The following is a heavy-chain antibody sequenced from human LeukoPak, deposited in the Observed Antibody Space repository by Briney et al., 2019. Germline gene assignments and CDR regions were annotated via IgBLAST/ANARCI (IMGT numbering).Heavy chain of an antibody. CDR1: GYSFTSYW. CDR3: ARRDNSGWGSFDY. Sequence: GESLKISCKGSGYSFTSYWIGWVRQMPGKGLEWMGIIYPGDSDTRYSPSFQGQVTISADKSISTAYLHWSSLKASYTAMYYCARRDNSGWGSFDYWGQGTLVTVSS. J-gene: IGHJ4*02. D-gene: IGHD6-19*01. V-gene: IGHV5-51*01. CDR2: IYPGDSDT.